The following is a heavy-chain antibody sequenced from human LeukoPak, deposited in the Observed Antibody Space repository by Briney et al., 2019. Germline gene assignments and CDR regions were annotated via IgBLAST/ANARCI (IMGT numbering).Heavy chain of an antibody. CDR2: ISSSSSYI. CDR3: ARGGVGANDY. D-gene: IGHD1-26*01. Sequence: KSGGSLRLSCAASGFTFSTYAMSWVRQAPGKGLEWVSSISSSSSYIYYADSVKGRFTISRDNAKNSLYLQMNSLRAEDTAVYYCARGGVGANDYWGQGTLVTVSS. CDR1: GFTFSTYA. J-gene: IGHJ4*02. V-gene: IGHV3-21*01.